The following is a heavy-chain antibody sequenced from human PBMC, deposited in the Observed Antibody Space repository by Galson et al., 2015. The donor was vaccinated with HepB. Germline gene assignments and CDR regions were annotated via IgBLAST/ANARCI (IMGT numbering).Heavy chain of an antibody. D-gene: IGHD3-10*01. V-gene: IGHV1-8*01. Sequence: SVKVSCKASGYTFTSYDINWVRQATGQGLEWMGWMNPNSGNTGYAQKFQGRVTMTRNTSISTAYMELSSLRSEDTAVYYCARRGSMRGRVWFDPWGQGTLVTVSS. CDR1: GYTFTSYD. CDR2: MNPNSGNT. J-gene: IGHJ5*02. CDR3: ARRGSMRGRVWFDP.